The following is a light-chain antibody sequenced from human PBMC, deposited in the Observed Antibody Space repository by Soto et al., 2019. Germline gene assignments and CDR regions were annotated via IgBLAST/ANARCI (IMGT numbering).Light chain of an antibody. CDR2: GAY. V-gene: IGKV3-20*01. CDR3: QQYGGSPPVT. J-gene: IGKJ5*01. CDR1: RSVSSTY. Sequence: EIVLTQSPGTLSLSPGDVATLSCRASRSVSSTYLAWYQQRPGQAPRLLIYGAYTRARGIPDRFSGTGSGTDFSLTISRLEPEDFAVYFCQQYGGSPPVTFGQGTRLEIK.